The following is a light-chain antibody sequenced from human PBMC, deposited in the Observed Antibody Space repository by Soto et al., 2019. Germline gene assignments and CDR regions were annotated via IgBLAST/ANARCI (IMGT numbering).Light chain of an antibody. CDR2: GAS. Sequence: EIVLTQSPGTLSLSPGERATLSCRASQSVSSSYLAWYQHKPGQAPRLLIYGASSRATGSPDRFSGSGSGTDVTLTSSRLAPEDFAVYSCQQYGSSRRTFGQGAKLESK. CDR1: QSVSSSY. V-gene: IGKV3-20*01. CDR3: QQYGSSRRT. J-gene: IGKJ2*02.